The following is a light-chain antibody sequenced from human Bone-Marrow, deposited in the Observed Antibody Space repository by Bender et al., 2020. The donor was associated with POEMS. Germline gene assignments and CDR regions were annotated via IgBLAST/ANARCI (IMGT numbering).Light chain of an antibody. J-gene: IGLJ2*01. V-gene: IGLV1-44*01. CDR1: GSNIGGYP. Sequence: QSVLTQPPSVSGTPGQRVTISCSGSGSNIGGYPVNWYQQLPGTAPRLLIYTNNERPSGVPDRFSGSKSGNTASLTVSGLQAEDEADYYCQTWGTGIPVVFGGGTKLTVL. CDR2: TNN. CDR3: QTWGTGIPVV.